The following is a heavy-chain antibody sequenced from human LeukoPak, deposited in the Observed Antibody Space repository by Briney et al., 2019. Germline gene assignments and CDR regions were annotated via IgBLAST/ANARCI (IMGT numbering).Heavy chain of an antibody. V-gene: IGHV3-23*01. J-gene: IGHJ4*03. Sequence: GGSLRLSCAASGFSFSNYAMNWVRQAPGKGLEWVSLIVASSGATFYADSVKGRFTISGDKSKNTLYLQMKSLRAEDTAVYYCAKGGYDYVEIGYFDYWGQGALVTVSS. D-gene: IGHD5-12*01. CDR2: IVASSGAT. CDR3: AKGGYDYVEIGYFDY. CDR1: GFSFSNYA.